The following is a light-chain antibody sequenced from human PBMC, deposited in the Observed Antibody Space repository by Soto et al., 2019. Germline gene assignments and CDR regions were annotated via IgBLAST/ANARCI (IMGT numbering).Light chain of an antibody. V-gene: IGLV2-8*01. CDR1: SSDVGGYNY. CDR2: EVT. J-gene: IGLJ1*01. CDR3: ASYAGTKLFV. Sequence: QSALTQPPSASGSPGQSLTISCTGTSSDVGGYNYVSWYQQRPDKAPKLVIYEVTKRPSGVPDRFSGSKSGSTASLTVSGLQADDEAEYYCASYAGTKLFVFGSGTKLTVL.